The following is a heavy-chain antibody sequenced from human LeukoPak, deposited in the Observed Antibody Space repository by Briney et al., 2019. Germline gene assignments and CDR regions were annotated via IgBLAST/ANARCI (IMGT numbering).Heavy chain of an antibody. D-gene: IGHD3-3*01. Sequence: PSQTLSLTCSVSVGSINSGGAYWTWIRQPAGKQREWLALIFIGGRTNNNPSFKTRSPIPITTSKTHCSCKRTSLTAAHTPVFYCARDFWPWGQGTLVSVSS. CDR2: IFIGGRT. V-gene: IGHV4-61*02. CDR1: VGSINSGGAY. CDR3: ARDFWP. J-gene: IGHJ5*02.